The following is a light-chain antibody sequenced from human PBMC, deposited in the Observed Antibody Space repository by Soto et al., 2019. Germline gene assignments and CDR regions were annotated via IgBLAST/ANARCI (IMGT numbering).Light chain of an antibody. CDR2: KAS. Sequence: DIQMNQSPSTLSASVGDRVTITCRARQSVSRWLAWYQQKPGKAPKLLIYKASTLESGVPSRFSGSGSGTEFTLAISSLQPDDSATYYCQQYNDNWTFGQGTKVEIK. V-gene: IGKV1-5*03. CDR1: QSVSRW. CDR3: QQYNDNWT. J-gene: IGKJ1*01.